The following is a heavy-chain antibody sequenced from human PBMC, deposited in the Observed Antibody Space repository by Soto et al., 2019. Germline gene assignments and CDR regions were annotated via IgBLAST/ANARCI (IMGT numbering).Heavy chain of an antibody. D-gene: IGHD3-3*01. CDR1: GISLSTSGVG. CDR3: AHRRKDPYYDFWSGYGWFDP. CDR2: IYWDDDK. J-gene: IGHJ5*02. V-gene: IGHV2-5*02. Sequence: SGPTLVNPTQTLTLTCTFSGISLSTSGVGVGWIRQPPGKALEWLALIYWDDDKRYSPSLKSRFTITKDTSKNQVVLTMTNMDPVDTATYYCAHRRKDPYYDFWSGYGWFDPWGQGTLVTVSS.